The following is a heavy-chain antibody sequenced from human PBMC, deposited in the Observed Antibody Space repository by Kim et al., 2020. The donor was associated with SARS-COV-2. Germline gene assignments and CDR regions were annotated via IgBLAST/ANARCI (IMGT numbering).Heavy chain of an antibody. CDR3: TTDLGRLVRGVIINQRNNHWFDP. CDR1: GFTFSNAW. V-gene: IGHV3-15*01. D-gene: IGHD3-10*01. CDR2: IKSKTDGGTT. Sequence: GGSLRLSCAASGFTFSNAWMSWVRQAPGKGLEWVGRIKSKTDGGTTDYAAPVKGRFTISRDDSKNTLYLQMNSLKTEDTAVYYCTTDLGRLVRGVIINQRNNHWFDPWGQGTLVTVSS. J-gene: IGHJ5*02.